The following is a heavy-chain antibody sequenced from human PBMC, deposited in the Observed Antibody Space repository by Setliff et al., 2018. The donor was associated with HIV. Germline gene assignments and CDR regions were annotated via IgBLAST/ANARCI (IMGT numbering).Heavy chain of an antibody. CDR3: ASRVYYYDDSATLREEGLVP. Sequence: PSETLSLTCAVYGGSFSGFYWTFIRQSPGKGLEWIGEVTHSGTTTYDPSLKSRITISVDTSKNQFSLKLTSVTAADMGVYYCASRVYYYDDSATLREEGLVPWGQGTLVTVSS. J-gene: IGHJ5*02. V-gene: IGHV4-34*01. D-gene: IGHD3-22*01. CDR1: GGSFSGFY. CDR2: VTHSGTT.